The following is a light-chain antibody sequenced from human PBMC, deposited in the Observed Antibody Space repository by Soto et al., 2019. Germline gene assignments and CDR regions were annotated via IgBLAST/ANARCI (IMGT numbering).Light chain of an antibody. Sequence: QSVLTQPASVSGSPGQSITISCTGTSSDVGGYNYVSWYQQHPGKVPKLMIYEVSDRPSGLSTRFSGSKSGNTASLTISGLQADDEADYYCHSYTSSGPAYVFGTGTKLTVL. J-gene: IGLJ1*01. CDR2: EVS. CDR1: SSDVGGYNY. CDR3: HSYTSSGPAYV. V-gene: IGLV2-14*01.